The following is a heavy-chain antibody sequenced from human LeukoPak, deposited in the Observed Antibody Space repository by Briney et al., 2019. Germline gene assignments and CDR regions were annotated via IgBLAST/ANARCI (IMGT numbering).Heavy chain of an antibody. CDR3: ARGPGYPSFRVYYFDY. V-gene: IGHV4-59*12. CDR2: SYYNGNT. D-gene: IGHD1-1*01. CDR1: GGSITNYY. Sequence: SETLSLTCTVSGGSITNYYWSWIRQPPGKGLEWIGFSYYNGNTNYNPSLKSRVTISVDTSKNQFSLKLSSVTAADTAVYYCARGPGYPSFRVYYFDYWGQGTLVTVSS. J-gene: IGHJ4*02.